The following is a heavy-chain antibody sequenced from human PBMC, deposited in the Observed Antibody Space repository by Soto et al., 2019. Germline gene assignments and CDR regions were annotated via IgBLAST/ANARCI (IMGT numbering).Heavy chain of an antibody. V-gene: IGHV3-30*18. J-gene: IGHJ6*02. CDR2: ISYDGSNK. D-gene: IGHD3-22*01. Sequence: GGPLRLSCAASGFPLSSYCMHWVRQAPGKGLEWVAVISYDGSNKYYADSVKGRFTISRDNSKNTLYLQMNSLRAEDTAVYYCAKEMAGGYSSGYYPYYYYYYGMGVWGQGTTVTVSS. CDR1: GFPLSSYC. CDR3: AKEMAGGYSSGYYPYYYYYYGMGV.